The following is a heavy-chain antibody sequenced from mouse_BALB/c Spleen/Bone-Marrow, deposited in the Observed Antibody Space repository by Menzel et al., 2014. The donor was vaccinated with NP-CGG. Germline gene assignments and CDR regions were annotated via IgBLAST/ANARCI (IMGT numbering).Heavy chain of an antibody. Sequence: QVQLKESGAELMKPGASVKVSCKATGYTFSSYWIEWVKQRPGHGLEWIGEILPGSGNTNYNEKFKGKATFTADTSSNTAYMQLSSLTSEDSAVYYCARWAFDAWFAYWGQGTLVTVSA. CDR1: GYTFSSYW. CDR3: ARWAFDAWFAY. V-gene: IGHV1-9*01. J-gene: IGHJ3*01. D-gene: IGHD3-1*01. CDR2: ILPGSGNT.